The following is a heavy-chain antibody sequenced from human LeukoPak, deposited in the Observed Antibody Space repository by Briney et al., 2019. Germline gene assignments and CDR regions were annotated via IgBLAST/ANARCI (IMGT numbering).Heavy chain of an antibody. CDR3: ARVARDGYNPHDAFDI. CDR1: GFTFSSYS. CDR2: ISSSSTHI. D-gene: IGHD5-24*01. V-gene: IGHV3-21*01. J-gene: IGHJ3*02. Sequence: GGSQRLSCAASGFTFSSYSMNWVRQAPGKGLEWVSSISSSSTHIYYADSVKGRFTISRDNAKNSLFLQMNSLRAEDTALYYCARVARDGYNPHDAFDIWGQGTMVTVSS.